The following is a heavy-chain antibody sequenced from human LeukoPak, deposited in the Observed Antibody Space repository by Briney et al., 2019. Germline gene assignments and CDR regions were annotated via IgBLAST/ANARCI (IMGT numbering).Heavy chain of an antibody. Sequence: PSETLSLTCTVSGGPISSGDYYWSWIRQPPGKGLEWIGYIYYSGSTYYNPSLKSRVTISVDTSKNQFSLKLSSVTAADTAVYYCARFYGDLHFDYWGQGTLVTVSS. J-gene: IGHJ4*02. V-gene: IGHV4-30-4*08. D-gene: IGHD4-17*01. CDR3: ARFYGDLHFDY. CDR1: GGPISSGDYY. CDR2: IYYSGST.